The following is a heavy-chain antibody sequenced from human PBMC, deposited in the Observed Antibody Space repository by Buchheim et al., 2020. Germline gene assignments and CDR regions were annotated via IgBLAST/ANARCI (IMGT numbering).Heavy chain of an antibody. Sequence: QVQLVESGGGVVQPGRSLRLSCAASGFTFSSYAMHWVRQAPGKGLEWVAVISYDGSNKYYADSGKGRFTISRDNSKNTLYLQINSLRAEGTAVYYCARAVTRKDYFDYWGQGTL. J-gene: IGHJ4*02. CDR3: ARAVTRKDYFDY. CDR2: ISYDGSNK. V-gene: IGHV3-30*04. D-gene: IGHD2-21*02. CDR1: GFTFSSYA.